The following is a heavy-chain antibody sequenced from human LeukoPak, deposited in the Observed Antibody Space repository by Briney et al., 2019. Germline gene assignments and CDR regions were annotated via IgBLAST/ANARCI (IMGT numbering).Heavy chain of an antibody. J-gene: IGHJ4*02. CDR2: IKGDGSEI. CDR3: AREGLPYSGDH. Sequence: PGGSLRLSCAASGFSFSTYWMRWARQTPGKGLEWVANIKGDGSEINYEDSVKGRFTISRDNAKNSLSLQMNSLTADDTGVYYCAREGLPYSGDHWGQGTLVTVSS. V-gene: IGHV3-7*01. CDR1: GFSFSTYW. D-gene: IGHD4-11*01.